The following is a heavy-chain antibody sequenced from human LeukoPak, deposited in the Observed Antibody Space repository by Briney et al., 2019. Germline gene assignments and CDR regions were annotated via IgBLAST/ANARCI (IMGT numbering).Heavy chain of an antibody. CDR2: INPSGGST. CDR3: ARVSNDAFDI. Sequence: ASVKVSCKASGYTFTSYYMHWVRQAPGQGLEWMGIINPSGGSTIYAQKFQGRVTMTRDMSTRTVYMELSSRRSEDTAVYYCARVSNDAFDIWGQGTTVTVSS. J-gene: IGHJ3*02. V-gene: IGHV1-46*01. CDR1: GYTFTSYY.